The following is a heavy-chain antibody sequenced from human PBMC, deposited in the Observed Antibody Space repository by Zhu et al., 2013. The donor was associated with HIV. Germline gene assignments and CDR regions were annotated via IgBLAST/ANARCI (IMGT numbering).Heavy chain of an antibody. V-gene: IGHV1-2*04. J-gene: IGHJ6*02. CDR2: INPNSGGT. CDR3: ARAYCGGDCYLIVDYYGMDV. CDR1: GYTFTGYY. Sequence: QVQLVQSGAEVKKPGASVKVSCKASGYTFTGYYMHWVRQAPGQGLEWMGWINPNSGGTNYAQKFQGWVTMTRDTSISTAYMELSRLRSDDTAVYYCARAYCGGDCYLIVDYYGMDVWGQGTTVTVSS. D-gene: IGHD2-21*02.